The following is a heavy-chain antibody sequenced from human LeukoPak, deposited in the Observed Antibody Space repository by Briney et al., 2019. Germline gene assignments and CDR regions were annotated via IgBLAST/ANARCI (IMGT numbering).Heavy chain of an antibody. CDR2: IYTSGST. D-gene: IGHD3-22*01. CDR3: ARDYYDSSGYYSY. CDR1: GGSISSGSYY. J-gene: IGHJ4*02. Sequence: PSETLSLTCTVSGGSISSGSYYWSWIRQPAGKGLEWIGRIYTSGSTNYNPSLKSRVTISVDTSKNQFSLKLSSVTAADTAVYYCARDYYDSSGYYSYWGQGTLVTVSS. V-gene: IGHV4-61*02.